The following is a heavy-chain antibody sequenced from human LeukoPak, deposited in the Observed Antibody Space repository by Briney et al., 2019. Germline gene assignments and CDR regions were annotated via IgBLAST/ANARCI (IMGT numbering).Heavy chain of an antibody. CDR2: ISWNSGSI. CDR3: ASCPGWYFEDGMDV. Sequence: PGRSLRLSCAASGFIFDDYAMHWVRQAPGKGLEWVSGISWNSGSIDYADSVKGRLTISRDKAKNSLYLHMNSLRGEDTALYYCASCPGWYFEDGMDVWGQGTTVTVSS. D-gene: IGHD3-9*01. J-gene: IGHJ6*02. CDR1: GFIFDDYA. V-gene: IGHV3-9*01.